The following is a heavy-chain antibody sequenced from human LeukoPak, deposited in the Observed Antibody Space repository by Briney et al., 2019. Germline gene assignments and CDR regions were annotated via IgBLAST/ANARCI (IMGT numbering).Heavy chain of an antibody. CDR2: IYHSGST. CDR1: GGSISSSNW. J-gene: IGHJ5*02. CDR3: ARLNFDWLFVRFDP. Sequence: SGTLSLTCAVSGGSISSSNWWSWVRQPPGKGLEWIGEIYHSGSTNYNPSLKSRVTISVDKSKNQFSLKLSSVTAADTAVYYCARLNFDWLFVRFDPWGQGTLVTVSS. V-gene: IGHV4-4*02. D-gene: IGHD3-9*01.